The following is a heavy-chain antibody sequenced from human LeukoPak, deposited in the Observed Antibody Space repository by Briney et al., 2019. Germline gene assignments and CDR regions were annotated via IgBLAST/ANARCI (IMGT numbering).Heavy chain of an antibody. CDR1: GVTLSDHH. D-gene: IGHD3-22*01. CDR2: TRNKARGYTP. Sequence: GGSLRLSCAASGVTLSDHHMDWVRQAPGKGLEWVGRTRNKARGYTPEYAACVKGRFAISRDDSETLVYLQMNSLRTEDTAVYFCARDGAEGDNSAFDIWGHGTVVTVSS. V-gene: IGHV3-72*01. CDR3: ARDGAEGDNSAFDI. J-gene: IGHJ3*02.